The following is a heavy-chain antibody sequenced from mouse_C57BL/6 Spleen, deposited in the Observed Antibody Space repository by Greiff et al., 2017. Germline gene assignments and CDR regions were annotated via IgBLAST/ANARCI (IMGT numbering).Heavy chain of an antibody. J-gene: IGHJ4*01. CDR3: GGIRHGDAMDY. CDR2: IWSGGST. V-gene: IGHV2-2*01. Sequence: QVQLKESGPGLVQPSQSLSITCTVSGFSLTSYGVHWVRQSPGQGLEWLGVIWSGGSTDYNAAFISRLSISKDNSKSQVFFKMNSLQADDAAIYYCGGIRHGDAMDYWGQGTSVTVSS. CDR1: GFSLTSYG. D-gene: IGHD2-12*01.